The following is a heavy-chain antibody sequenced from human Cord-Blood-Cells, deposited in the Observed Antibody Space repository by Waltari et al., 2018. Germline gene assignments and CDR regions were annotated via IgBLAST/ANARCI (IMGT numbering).Heavy chain of an antibody. D-gene: IGHD3-10*01. J-gene: IGHJ4*02. CDR3: ARTYYYGSGSYYNYFDY. CDR2: IIPIFGTA. V-gene: IGHV1-69*06. CDR1: GGTFSSYA. Sequence: QVQLVQSGAEVKKPGSSVKVSCKASGGTFSSYAISWVRQAPGQGLEWMGGIIPIFGTANYAQKFQGRVTITADKSTSTAYMELSSLRSEDTAVYYCARTYYYGSGSYYNYFDYWGQGTLVTVSS.